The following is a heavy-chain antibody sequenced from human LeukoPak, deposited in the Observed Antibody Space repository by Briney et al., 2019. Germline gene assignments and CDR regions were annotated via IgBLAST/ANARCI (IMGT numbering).Heavy chain of an antibody. CDR1: GGTFTSYA. J-gene: IGHJ6*02. V-gene: IGHV1-69*01. D-gene: IGHD5-12*01. Sequence: ASVKVSCKASGGTFTSYAISWVRQAPGQGLEWMGGIIPIFGTANYAQKFQGRVTITADESTSTAYMELSSLRSEDKAVYYCARDLLDIVATIPYYYYGMDVWGQGTTVTVSS. CDR2: IIPIFGTA. CDR3: ARDLLDIVATIPYYYYGMDV.